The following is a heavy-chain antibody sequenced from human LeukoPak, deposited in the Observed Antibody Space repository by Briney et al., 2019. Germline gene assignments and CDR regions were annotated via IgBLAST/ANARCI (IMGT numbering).Heavy chain of an antibody. CDR3: ARVGQWLVRSFDAFDI. V-gene: IGHV3-21*01. CDR2: ISSSSSYI. Sequence: GGSLRLSCAAPGFTFSSYSMNWVRQAPGKGLEWVSSISSSSSYIYYADSVKGRFTISRDNAKNSLYLQTNSLRAEDTAVYYCARVGQWLVRSFDAFDIWGQGTMVTVSS. CDR1: GFTFSSYS. J-gene: IGHJ3*02. D-gene: IGHD6-19*01.